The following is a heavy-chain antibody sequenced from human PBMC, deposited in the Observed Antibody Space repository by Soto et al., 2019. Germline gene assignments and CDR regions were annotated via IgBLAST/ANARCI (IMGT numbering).Heavy chain of an antibody. J-gene: IGHJ4*02. CDR3: TTLTIAVAGTALDY. CDR1: GFTFSNAW. Sequence: GGSLRLSCAASGFTFSNAWMNWVRQAPGKGLEWVGRNKSKTDGGTTDYAAPVKGRFTISRDDSKNTLYLQMNSLKTEDTAVYYCTTLTIAVAGTALDYWGQGTLVTVSS. CDR2: NKSKTDGGTT. D-gene: IGHD6-19*01. V-gene: IGHV3-15*07.